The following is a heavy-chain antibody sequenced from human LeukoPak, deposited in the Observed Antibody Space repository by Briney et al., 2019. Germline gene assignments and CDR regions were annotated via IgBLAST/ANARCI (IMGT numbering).Heavy chain of an antibody. CDR2: VHYRGST. V-gene: IGHV4-38-2*02. J-gene: IGHJ4*02. Sequence: SETLSLTCTVSGYSISGGYYWGWIRQPPGKGLEWLGSVHYRGSTYYKTSLKSPVTLSVDSSKNQFSLKVTSVTAADTAVYYCVKSHHSLLGSGSYGFDSWGQGTHVTVSS. D-gene: IGHD3-10*01. CDR1: GYSISGGYY. CDR3: VKSHHSLLGSGSYGFDS.